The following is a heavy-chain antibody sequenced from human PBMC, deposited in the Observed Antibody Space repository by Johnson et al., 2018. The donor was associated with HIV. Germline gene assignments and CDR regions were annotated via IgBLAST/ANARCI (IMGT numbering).Heavy chain of an antibody. V-gene: IGHV3-11*04. CDR2: ISSGGGSV. D-gene: IGHD4-17*01. J-gene: IGHJ3*02. Sequence: QVQLVESGGGLVKPGGSLRLSCSASGFTFSDYYMSWIRQTPGKGLEWVSYISSGGGSVHYAAAVKGRFIISRDNAKNTLYLQMNSLRAEDTAVYYCARRTVTALFDIWGHGTLVTVSS. CDR1: GFTFSDYY. CDR3: ARRTVTALFDI.